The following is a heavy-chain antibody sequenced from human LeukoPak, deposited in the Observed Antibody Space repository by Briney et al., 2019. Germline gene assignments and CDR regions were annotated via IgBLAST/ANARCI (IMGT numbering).Heavy chain of an antibody. D-gene: IGHD3-22*01. CDR2: IYPGDSDT. V-gene: IGHV5-51*01. J-gene: IGHJ4*02. CDR1: GYSFNSYW. CDR3: ARSVSKYYYDSSGYFL. Sequence: GESLKISCKGPGYSFNSYWIGWVRQMPGKGLEWMGIIYPGDSDTRYSPSFQGQVTISADKSISTAYLQWSSLKASDTAMYYCARSVSKYYYDSSGYFLWGQGTLVTVSS.